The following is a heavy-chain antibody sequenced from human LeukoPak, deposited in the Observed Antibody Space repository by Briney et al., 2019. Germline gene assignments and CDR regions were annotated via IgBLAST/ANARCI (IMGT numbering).Heavy chain of an antibody. Sequence: GRSLRLSCAASGFSFNDYAMHWVRQAPGKGLEWVSGISWNRNTIGYADSVRGRFTIFRGDGKNSLYLQMNSLRAEDTAVYYCAKASAGGAPFQHWGQGTLVTVSS. J-gene: IGHJ1*01. CDR2: ISWNRNTI. CDR1: GFSFNDYA. CDR3: AKASAGGAPFQH. V-gene: IGHV3-9*01. D-gene: IGHD6-19*01.